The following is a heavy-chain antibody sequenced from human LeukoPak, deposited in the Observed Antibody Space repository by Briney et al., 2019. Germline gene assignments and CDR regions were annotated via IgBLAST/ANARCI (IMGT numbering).Heavy chain of an antibody. CDR1: GGSFSGYY. V-gene: IGHV4-34*01. CDR3: ARGGGHTDAFDI. Sequence: PSETLSLTCAVYGGSFSGYYWSWIRQSPGKGLEWIGEINHSGSTNYNPSLKSRVTISVDTSKNQFSLKLSSVTAADTAVYYCARGGGHTDAFDIWGQGTMVTVSS. J-gene: IGHJ3*02. CDR2: INHSGST.